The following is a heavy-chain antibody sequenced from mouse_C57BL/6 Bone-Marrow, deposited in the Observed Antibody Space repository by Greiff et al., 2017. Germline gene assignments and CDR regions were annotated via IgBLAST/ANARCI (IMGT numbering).Heavy chain of an antibody. CDR1: GYTFTDYY. D-gene: IGHD1-1*01. CDR3: AGWGGDYYDSSYDFGD. CDR2: INPNNGGT. Sequence: EVQLQQSGPELVKPGASVKISCKASGYTFTDYYMNWVKQSHGKSLEWIGDINPNNGGTSYNQKFKGKATLTVDKSSSTAYLELRSLTSEDSAVYYCAGWGGDYYDSSYDFGDWGQGTTLT. J-gene: IGHJ2*01. V-gene: IGHV1-26*01.